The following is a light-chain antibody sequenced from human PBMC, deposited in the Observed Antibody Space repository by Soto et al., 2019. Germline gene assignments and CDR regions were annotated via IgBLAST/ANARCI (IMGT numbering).Light chain of an antibody. J-gene: IGLJ1*01. CDR1: SSDVGGYNY. CDR2: DVS. V-gene: IGLV2-11*01. CDR3: SSYAGSYNYV. Sequence: QSVLSQLRSLSVSPGRSVTISCTGTSSDVGGYNYVSWYQQHPGKAPKLMIYDVSKRPSGVPDRFSGSKSGSTASLTISGLQAEDEADYYCSSYAGSYNYVFGTGTKVTVL.